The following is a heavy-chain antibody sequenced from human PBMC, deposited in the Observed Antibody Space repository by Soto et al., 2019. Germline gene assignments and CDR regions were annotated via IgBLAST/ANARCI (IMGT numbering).Heavy chain of an antibody. V-gene: IGHV1-2*02. J-gene: IGHJ4*02. D-gene: IGHD6-19*01. CDR2: FNPNSGDT. CDR3: AIEASAVISLEY. Sequence: ASVKISCKASGYTFTAYSMHWVRQAPGQGLEWVGWFNPNSGDTIYAQKFQGRVTLTRDTSIGTAYMELYSLTSDDTAVYYCAIEASAVISLEYWGEGTLVTVS. CDR1: GYTFTAYS.